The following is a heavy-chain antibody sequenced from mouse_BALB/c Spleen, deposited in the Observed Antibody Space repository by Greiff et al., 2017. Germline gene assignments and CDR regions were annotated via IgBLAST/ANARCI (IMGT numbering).Heavy chain of an antibody. V-gene: IGHV5-6-5*01. CDR2: ISSGGST. CDR3: ARGGPTVVEGDFDY. J-gene: IGHJ2*01. D-gene: IGHD1-1*01. Sequence: EVKLMESGGGLVKPGGSLKLSCAASGFTFISYAMSWVRQTPEKRLEWVASISSGGSTYYPDSVKGRFTISRDNARNILYLQMSSLRSEDTAMYYCARGGPTVVEGDFDYWGQGTTLTVSS. CDR1: GFTFISYA.